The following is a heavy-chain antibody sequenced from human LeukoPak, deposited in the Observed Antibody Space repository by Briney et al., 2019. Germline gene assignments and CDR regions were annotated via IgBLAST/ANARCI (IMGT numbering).Heavy chain of an antibody. Sequence: ASVKVSCKASGYTFTNYFMHWVRQAPGQGLEWMGIINPSGGTTTYAQKFQGRVTMTRDTSTSTVYMELSSLRSDDTAVYYCATEPGYFSTWGQGTLVTVSS. CDR3: ATEPGYFST. J-gene: IGHJ5*02. V-gene: IGHV1-46*01. CDR2: INPSGGTT. CDR1: GYTFTNYF. D-gene: IGHD6-13*01.